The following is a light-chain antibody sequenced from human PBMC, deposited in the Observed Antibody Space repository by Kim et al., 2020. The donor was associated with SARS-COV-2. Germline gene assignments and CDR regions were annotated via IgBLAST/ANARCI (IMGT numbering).Light chain of an antibody. CDR1: NIGSKN. CDR2: RDS. V-gene: IGLV3-9*01. J-gene: IGLJ1*01. CDR3: QVWDSSTGYV. Sequence: SYELTQPLSVSVALGQTARITCGGNNIGSKNVHWYQQKPGQAPVLVISRDSIRPSGIPERFSGSNSGNTATLTISGAQAGDEADYYCQVWDSSTGYVFGTGTKVTVL.